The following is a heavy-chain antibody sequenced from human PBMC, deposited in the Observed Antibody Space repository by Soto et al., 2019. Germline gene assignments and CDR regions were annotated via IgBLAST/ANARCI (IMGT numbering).Heavy chain of an antibody. Sequence: PSETLSLTCTFSGGSISSGGYYWSWIRQHPGKGLEGIGYIYYSGSTYYNPSLKSRVTISVDTSQHQFSLQLSSVTAADPAVYYCARLYTYYDFWSGYYNGLGDYGMDVWGQGTTVTVSS. CDR2: IYYSGST. D-gene: IGHD3-3*01. J-gene: IGHJ6*02. CDR3: ARLYTYYDFWSGYYNGLGDYGMDV. V-gene: IGHV4-31*03. CDR1: GGSISSGGYY.